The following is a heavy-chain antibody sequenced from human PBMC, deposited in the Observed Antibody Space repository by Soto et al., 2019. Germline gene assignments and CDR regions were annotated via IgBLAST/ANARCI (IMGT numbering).Heavy chain of an antibody. CDR3: AKVSFDIIASSWYYFDY. V-gene: IGHV3-43*01. Sequence: GGSLRLSCAASGFTFDDYTMHWVRQAPGKGLEWVSLISWDGGSTYYADSVKGRFTISRDNSKNSLYLQMNSLRTEDTALYYCAKVSFDIIASSWYYFDYWGQGTLVTVSS. J-gene: IGHJ4*02. D-gene: IGHD6-13*01. CDR2: ISWDGGST. CDR1: GFTFDDYT.